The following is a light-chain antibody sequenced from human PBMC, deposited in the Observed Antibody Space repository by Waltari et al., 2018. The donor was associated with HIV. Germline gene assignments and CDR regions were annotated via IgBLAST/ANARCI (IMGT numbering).Light chain of an antibody. Sequence: QTVVTQEPSFSVSPGGTVTLTCGLSSGSVSTSYYPSWYQQTPGQAPRTLIYSTNTRSSGVPDRFSGSILGNKAALTITGAHADDESDYYCVLYMGSGSCMFGGGTKLTVL. CDR3: VLYMGSGSCM. J-gene: IGLJ3*02. V-gene: IGLV8-61*01. CDR2: STN. CDR1: SGSVSTSYY.